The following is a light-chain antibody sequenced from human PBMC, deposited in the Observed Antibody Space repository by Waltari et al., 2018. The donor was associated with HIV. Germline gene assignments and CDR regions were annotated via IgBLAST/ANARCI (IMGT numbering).Light chain of an antibody. CDR2: DVT. V-gene: IGLV2-11*01. CDR1: SSDVGGYNY. Sequence: QSALTQPRSVSGSPGQSVTISCTGTSSDVGGYNYVSWYQQHPGKAPKPMIFDVTKRPPGVPDRFSGTKSGNTAALTISGLQAEDEADYYCSSYASTYGVFGTGTKVTVL. CDR3: SSYASTYGV. J-gene: IGLJ1*01.